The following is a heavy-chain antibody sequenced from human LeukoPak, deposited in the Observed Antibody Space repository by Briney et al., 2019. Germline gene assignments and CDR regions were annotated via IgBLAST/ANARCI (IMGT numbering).Heavy chain of an antibody. V-gene: IGHV4-30-2*01. Sequence: PSQTLSLTCAVSGGSISSGGYSWSWIRQPPGKGLEWIGYIYHSGSTYYNPPLKSRVTISVDRSKNQFSLKLSSVTAADTAVYYCARLTYGWFDPWGQGTLVTVSS. J-gene: IGHJ5*02. CDR1: GGSISSGGYS. CDR2: IYHSGST. D-gene: IGHD3-10*01. CDR3: ARLTYGWFDP.